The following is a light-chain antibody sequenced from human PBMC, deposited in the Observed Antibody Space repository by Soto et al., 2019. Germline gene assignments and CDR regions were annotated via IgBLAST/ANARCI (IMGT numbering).Light chain of an antibody. CDR1: QSVSSN. Sequence: EIVMTQSPATLSVSPGERATLSCRASQSVSSNLAWYQQKPGQAPRLLIYGASTRATGIPARFSGSGSGTEITLTISSLQSEDFAVYYCQQYNNWPPRVTFGPGTKVDIK. J-gene: IGKJ3*01. V-gene: IGKV3-15*01. CDR3: QQYNNWPPRVT. CDR2: GAS.